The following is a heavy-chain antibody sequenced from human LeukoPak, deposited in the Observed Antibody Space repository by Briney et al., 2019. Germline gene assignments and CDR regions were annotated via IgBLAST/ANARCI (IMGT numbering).Heavy chain of an antibody. CDR1: GGSISSSSYY. Sequence: SETLSLTCTVSGGSISSSSYYWGWIRQPPGKGLEWIGSIYYSGSTYYNPSLKSRVTISVDTSKNQFSLKLSSVTAADTAVYYCARRDPQQLVFGYWRQGTLVTVSS. D-gene: IGHD6-13*01. J-gene: IGHJ4*02. CDR2: IYYSGST. CDR3: ARRDPQQLVFGY. V-gene: IGHV4-39*01.